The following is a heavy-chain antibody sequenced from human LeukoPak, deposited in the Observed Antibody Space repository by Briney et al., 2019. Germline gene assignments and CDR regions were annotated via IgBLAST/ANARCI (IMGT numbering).Heavy chain of an antibody. CDR2: ISYDGSNK. CDR3: ARYVIGESPSDAFDI. Sequence: GGSLRLSCAASGFTFSSYGMHWVRQAPGKGLEWVAVISYDGSNKYYADSVKGRFTISRDNSKNTLYLQMNSLRAEDTAVYYCARYVIGESPSDAFDIWGQGTMVTVSS. CDR1: GFTFSSYG. J-gene: IGHJ3*02. D-gene: IGHD3-16*02. V-gene: IGHV3-30*03.